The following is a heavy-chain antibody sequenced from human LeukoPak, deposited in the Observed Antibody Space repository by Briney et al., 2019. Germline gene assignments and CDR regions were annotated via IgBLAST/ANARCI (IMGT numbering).Heavy chain of an antibody. CDR1: GGSISSSY. CDR3: ERHGEFLTRSFCSSSNCYVDGLQT. Sequence: SETLSLTCTVSGGSISSSYWSWIRQSPGKGLEWIGYFYDTVSTKYNPSLKRRVSISTDTSKNQISQKLNSVTAAATAVYYCERHGEFLTRSFCSSSNCYVDGLQTWGQGIIVSVSS. J-gene: IGHJ3*01. D-gene: IGHD2-2*01. CDR2: FYDTVST. V-gene: IGHV4-59*08.